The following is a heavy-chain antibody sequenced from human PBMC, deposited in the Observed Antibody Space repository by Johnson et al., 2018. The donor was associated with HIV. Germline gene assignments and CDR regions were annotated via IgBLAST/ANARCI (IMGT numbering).Heavy chain of an antibody. CDR1: GFTFSNYD. D-gene: IGHD2-21*01. CDR2: ISSDGSNK. CDR3: ARHTGYDAFDS. Sequence: QVYLVESGGGVVQPGRSLRLSCAASGFTFSNYDIHWVRQPPGKGLEWVAVISSDGSNKYYADSVKGRFTISRDNSKNTLYLQMNSLRAEDTAVYYCARHTGYDAFDSWGQGTMVTVSS. V-gene: IGHV3-30*03. J-gene: IGHJ3*02.